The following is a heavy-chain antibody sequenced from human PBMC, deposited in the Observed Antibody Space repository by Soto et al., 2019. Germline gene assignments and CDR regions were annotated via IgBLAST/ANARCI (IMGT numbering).Heavy chain of an antibody. D-gene: IGHD2-2*01. J-gene: IGHJ4*02. CDR3: ARGQSTLLLDC. Sequence: QVQLQQWGAGLLKPSETLSLTCAVYGGSFSAYYWSWIRQPPGKGLEWIGEINHSGSTNYNPSLKSRVTLSVDTCKIRFSLKLSSVTAADTAVYYCARGQSTLLLDCWGQGILVTVSS. CDR1: GGSFSAYY. V-gene: IGHV4-34*01. CDR2: INHSGST.